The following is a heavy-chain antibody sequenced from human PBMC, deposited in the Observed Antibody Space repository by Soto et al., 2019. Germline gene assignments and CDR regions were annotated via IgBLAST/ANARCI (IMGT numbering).Heavy chain of an antibody. CDR1: GFTFSSYD. J-gene: IGHJ6*03. V-gene: IGHV3-13*01. Sequence: EVQLVESGGGLIQPGGSLRLSCAASGFTFSSYDMHWVRQAAGKGLDWVSGIGSAGDTYYQGSVKGRFTISRENAKNSLYLQMYSLRAGDTALYYCARGWLATGGSLSYMDVWGKGTTVTVSS. CDR2: IGSAGDT. D-gene: IGHD6-13*01. CDR3: ARGWLATGGSLSYMDV.